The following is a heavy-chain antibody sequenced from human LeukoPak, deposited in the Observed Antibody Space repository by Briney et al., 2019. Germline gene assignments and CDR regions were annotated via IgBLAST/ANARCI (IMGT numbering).Heavy chain of an antibody. D-gene: IGHD3-3*01. J-gene: IGHJ4*02. V-gene: IGHV3-53*01. CDR1: GFTVSSNY. Sequence: GGSLRLSCAASGFTVSSNYMSWVRQAPGNGLERVSVIYGDGRTSHSASVRGRFTISRDNSKNIVSLQMNNLRAEDTAVYYCARGRGLGVVSPYFDYWGQGTLVTVSS. CDR3: ARGRGLGVVSPYFDY. CDR2: IYGDGRT.